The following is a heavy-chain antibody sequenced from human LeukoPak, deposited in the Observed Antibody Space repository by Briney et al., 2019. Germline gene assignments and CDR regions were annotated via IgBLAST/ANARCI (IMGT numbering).Heavy chain of an antibody. V-gene: IGHV3-20*04. J-gene: IGHJ4*02. Sequence: PGGSLRLSWAASGFTFDDYGMSWFRQARGKGLEWVSGINWNGGSTGYAESVKGRFTISRDNAKNSLYLQMNSLRAEDTALYYCARDGRGAAAVYWGQGTLVTVSS. CDR1: GFTFDDYG. CDR2: INWNGGST. D-gene: IGHD6-13*01. CDR3: ARDGRGAAAVY.